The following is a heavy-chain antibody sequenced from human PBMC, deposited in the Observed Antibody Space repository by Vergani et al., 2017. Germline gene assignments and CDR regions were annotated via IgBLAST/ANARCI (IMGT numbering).Heavy chain of an antibody. CDR1: GGSISSGGYS. Sequence: QLQLQESGSGLVKPSQTLSLTCAVSGGSISSGGYSWSWIRQPPGKSLEWIGYIYHRGSTYYNPSLKSRVTISVDRSKNQFSLKLSSVTAADTAVYYCARVWADCYDSGGPAGYFDYWGQGTLVTVSS. CDR3: ARVWADCYDSGGPAGYFDY. V-gene: IGHV4-30-2*01. CDR2: IYHRGST. J-gene: IGHJ4*02. D-gene: IGHD3-22*01.